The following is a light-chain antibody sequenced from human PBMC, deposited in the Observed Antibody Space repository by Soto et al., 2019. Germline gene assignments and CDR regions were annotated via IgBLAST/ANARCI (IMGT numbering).Light chain of an antibody. J-gene: IGLJ2*01. CDR1: SSNIKTNG. CDR3: STWDDSLNGLI. V-gene: IGLV1-44*01. Sequence: QSVLAQPPSASGTPGQTVTISCSGGSSNIKTNGVSWYQQVPGAAPKLLIYRNSQRPSGARDRFSGSKSGTSASLAISGLQSEDEATYHCSTWDDSLNGLIFGGGTKLTVL. CDR2: RNS.